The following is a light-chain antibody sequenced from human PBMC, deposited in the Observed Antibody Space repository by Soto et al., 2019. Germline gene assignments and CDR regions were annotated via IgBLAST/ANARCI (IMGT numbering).Light chain of an antibody. CDR2: EVS. CDR3: SSYTSSSFWV. Sequence: QSALTQPASVSGSLGQSITISCTGTSSDVGGYNYVSWYQQHPGKAPKLMIYEVSNRPSGVSNRFSGSKSGNTASLTISGLQAEDEADYYCSSYTSSSFWVFGGGTKVTVL. V-gene: IGLV2-14*01. CDR1: SSDVGGYNY. J-gene: IGLJ3*02.